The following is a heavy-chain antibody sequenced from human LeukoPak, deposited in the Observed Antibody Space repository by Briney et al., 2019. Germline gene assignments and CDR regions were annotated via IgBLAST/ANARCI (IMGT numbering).Heavy chain of an antibody. J-gene: IGHJ4*02. D-gene: IGHD3-16*02. CDR3: AREESYDYVWGSYRQYYFDY. Sequence: GESLKISCKGSGYSFTSYWIAWVRQMPGKGLEWMGIIYPSDSDTRYSPSFQGQVTISADKSISTAYLQWSSLKASDTAMYYCAREESYDYVWGSYRQYYFDYWGQGTLVTVSP. CDR1: GYSFTSYW. CDR2: IYPSDSDT. V-gene: IGHV5-51*01.